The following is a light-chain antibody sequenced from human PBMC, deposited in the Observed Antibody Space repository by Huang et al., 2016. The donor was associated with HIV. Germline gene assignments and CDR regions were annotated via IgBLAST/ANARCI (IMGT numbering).Light chain of an antibody. J-gene: IGKJ1*01. CDR3: MQALQTPRT. CDR1: ESLLHRNGYNY. Sequence: IVMTQSPLSLPVTPGEPASISCRSSESLLHRNGYNYLDWYLQKPGQSPHLLIYLGSNRASGVPDRFSGSGSGTDVTLKISRVEAEDVGVYYCMQALQTPRTFGQGTKVEIK. V-gene: IGKV2-28*01. CDR2: LGS.